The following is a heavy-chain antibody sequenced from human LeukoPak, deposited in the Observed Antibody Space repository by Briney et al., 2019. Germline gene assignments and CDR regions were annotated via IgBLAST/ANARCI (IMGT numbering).Heavy chain of an antibody. D-gene: IGHD6-13*01. V-gene: IGHV3-23*01. CDR1: GFTFSSSW. CDR2: IRGSGDYT. CDR3: AKGPLEGYSNSWRGDY. Sequence: PGGSLRLSCAASGFTFSSSWMYWVRQAPGKGLEWVSAIRGSGDYTYYADSVKGRFTISRDNSKNTLYLQMDSLRAEDTAIYYCAKGPLEGYSNSWRGDYWGQGTLVTVSS. J-gene: IGHJ4*02.